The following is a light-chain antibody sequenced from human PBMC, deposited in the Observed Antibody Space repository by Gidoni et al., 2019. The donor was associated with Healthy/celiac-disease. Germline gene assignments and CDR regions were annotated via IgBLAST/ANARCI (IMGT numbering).Light chain of an antibody. CDR1: QSVSSN. V-gene: IGKV3-15*01. CDR3: QQYNNWPGWT. CDR2: GAS. J-gene: IGKJ1*01. Sequence: EIGMTQSPATLSVSPGERATLSCRASQSVSSNLAWYQQKPGQAPRLLIYGASTRATGIPARFSGSGSGTEITLTLSSLQSEDFAVYYCQQYNNWPGWTFGQGTKVEIK.